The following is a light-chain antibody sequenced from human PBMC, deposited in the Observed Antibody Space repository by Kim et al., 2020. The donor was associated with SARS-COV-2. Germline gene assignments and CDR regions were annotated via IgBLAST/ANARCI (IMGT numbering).Light chain of an antibody. CDR2: AAS. CDR1: QPISTY. Sequence: SASIGDRVTITRQTSQPISTYLNWYQQKPGRAPKLLIFAASTLQSGVPSSFSGTGSGTGFTLTISDLQLEDLASYFCQQSYNTPHTFGQGTKLEI. CDR3: QQSYNTPHT. J-gene: IGKJ2*01. V-gene: IGKV1-39*01.